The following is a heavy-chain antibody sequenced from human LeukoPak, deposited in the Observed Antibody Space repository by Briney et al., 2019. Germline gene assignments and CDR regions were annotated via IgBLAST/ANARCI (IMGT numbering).Heavy chain of an antibody. Sequence: SETPSLPRTVSGGALRSHYWSLVRQAPRKGLEGIGRVYDSGTTNYNPSLKSRVTMSVDTSRNQFSLNLSSVSAADAAVYYCVGLTPDYYYMDAWGKGTTVTVSS. CDR3: VGLTPDYYYMDA. V-gene: IGHV4-4*07. CDR1: GGALRSHY. J-gene: IGHJ6*03. CDR2: VYDSGTT. D-gene: IGHD4-11*01.